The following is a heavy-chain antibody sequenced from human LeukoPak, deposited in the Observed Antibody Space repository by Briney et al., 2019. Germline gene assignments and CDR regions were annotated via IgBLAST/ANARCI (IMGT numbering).Heavy chain of an antibody. J-gene: IGHJ3*02. Sequence: ASVKVSCKASGYTFTNYGISWVRQAPGQGLEWMGWFSTNTGNTNYAQKFQGRVTMTIDTSTTTAYMELRSLRSDDTAVYYCARDIDDAFDIWGQGTMVTVSS. CDR1: GYTFTNYG. CDR3: ARDIDDAFDI. D-gene: IGHD2-15*01. V-gene: IGHV1-18*01. CDR2: FSTNTGNT.